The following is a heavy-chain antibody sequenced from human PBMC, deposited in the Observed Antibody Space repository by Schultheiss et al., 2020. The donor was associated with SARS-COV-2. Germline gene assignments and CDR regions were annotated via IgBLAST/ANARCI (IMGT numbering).Heavy chain of an antibody. D-gene: IGHD1-26*01. CDR2: IYSGGST. Sequence: GGSLRLSCAASGFTVSSNYMSWVRQAPGKGLEWVSVIYSGGSTYYADSVKGRFTISRDNSKNSLYLQMNSLRAEDTAVYYCARALSGTYLDYWGQGTLVTVSS. CDR1: GFTVSSNY. V-gene: IGHV3-53*01. J-gene: IGHJ4*02. CDR3: ARALSGTYLDY.